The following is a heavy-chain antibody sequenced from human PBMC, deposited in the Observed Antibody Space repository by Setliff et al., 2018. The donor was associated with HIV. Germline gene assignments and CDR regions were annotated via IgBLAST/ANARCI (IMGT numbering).Heavy chain of an antibody. CDR1: GFTFRTYG. V-gene: IGHV3-33*01. CDR2: IWYDGSNK. D-gene: IGHD3-16*02. Sequence: GGSLRLSCVASGFTFRTYGMNWVRQAPGKGLEWVAVIWYDGSNKYYADSVKGRFTVSRDNSKNTVYLQMNSLRDEDAAVYYCASSPSWGTYRYGLDYWGQGTLVTVSS. J-gene: IGHJ4*02. CDR3: ASSPSWGTYRYGLDY.